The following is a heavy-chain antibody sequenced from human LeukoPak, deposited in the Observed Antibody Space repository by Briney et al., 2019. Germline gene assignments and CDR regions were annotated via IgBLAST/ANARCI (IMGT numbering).Heavy chain of an antibody. Sequence: SETLSLTCTVSGGSISSSSYYWGWIRQPAGKELEWIGSIYYSGSTYYNPSLKSRVTISVDTSKNQFSLKLSSVTAADTAVYYCARHRGYSGYDLEYFDYWGQGTLVTVSS. V-gene: IGHV4-39*01. CDR3: ARHRGYSGYDLEYFDY. J-gene: IGHJ4*02. CDR1: GGSISSSSYY. CDR2: IYYSGST. D-gene: IGHD5-12*01.